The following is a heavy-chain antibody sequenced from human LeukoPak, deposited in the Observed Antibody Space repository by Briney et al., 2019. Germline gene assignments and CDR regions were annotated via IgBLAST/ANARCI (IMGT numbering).Heavy chain of an antibody. CDR1: GYTFTNYA. Sequence: ASVKVSCKASGYTFTNYAIHWVRQAPGQSLEWMGWINAGNGNTKYPQKFQARVTITRDTSANTAYMELSSLGSEDTTIYYCARVISDCANFNCFKGYFDYWGQGTPVTVSS. CDR2: INAGNGNT. V-gene: IGHV1-3*01. D-gene: IGHD5/OR15-5a*01. CDR3: ARVISDCANFNCFKGYFDY. J-gene: IGHJ4*01.